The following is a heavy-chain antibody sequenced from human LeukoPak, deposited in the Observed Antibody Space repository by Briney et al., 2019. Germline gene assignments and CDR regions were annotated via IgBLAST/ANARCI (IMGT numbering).Heavy chain of an antibody. Sequence: GGSLRLSCAASGFTFSSYAMTWVRQAPGKGLELVAHINQDGSKEYYMDSVKARFTISRDNAKNSLSLQMNSLRAEDTAVYYCVRDGGVSGYDLLDYWGQGTLVTVSS. D-gene: IGHD5-12*01. CDR3: VRDGGVSGYDLLDY. CDR2: INQDGSKE. J-gene: IGHJ4*02. CDR1: GFTFSSYA. V-gene: IGHV3-7*01.